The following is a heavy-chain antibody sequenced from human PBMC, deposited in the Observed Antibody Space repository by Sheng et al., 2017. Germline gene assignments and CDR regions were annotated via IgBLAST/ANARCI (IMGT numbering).Heavy chain of an antibody. CDR2: LIHTNGNT. V-gene: IGHV3-23*03. J-gene: IGHJ4*02. CDR3: ARDHEGRPFDD. Sequence: EVQLLESGGGLVQPGGSLRLSCVASGFTFGTYAMNWVRQAPGKGLEWVSLIHTNGNTYYTDSVKGRFTISRDSSKNTLYLQMNSLRAEDTAVYYCARDHEGRPFDDWGQGTLVTVSS. D-gene: IGHD3-10*01. CDR1: GFTFGTYA.